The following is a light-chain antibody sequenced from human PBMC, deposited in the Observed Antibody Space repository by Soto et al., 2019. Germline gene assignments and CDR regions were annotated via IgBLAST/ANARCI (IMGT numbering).Light chain of an antibody. CDR1: QSVGSRS. CDR3: HHYGSSPIFT. J-gene: IGKJ3*01. CDR2: GTS. V-gene: IGKV3-20*01. Sequence: EMVLTQSPGTLSLSPGERATLSCRASQSVGSRSVAWYQQKPGQAPRLVIYGTSDRPTGIPDRFSGSGSGTDFTLTISRLEPEDFAVYYCHHYGSSPIFTFGPGTKVDIK.